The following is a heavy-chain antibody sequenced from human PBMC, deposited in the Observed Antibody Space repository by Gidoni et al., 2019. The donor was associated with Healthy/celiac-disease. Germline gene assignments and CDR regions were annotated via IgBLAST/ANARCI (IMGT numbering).Heavy chain of an antibody. D-gene: IGHD3-22*01. Sequence: QLQLQESGPGLVKPSETLSLTCTVSGGSISSSSYYWGWIRQPPGKGLGWIGSIYYCGSTYYNPSLKSRFTISVDTSKNQFSLKLSSGTAADTAVYYCASRPHEIRPYYYDSSGKEVDYWGQGTLVTVSS. CDR3: ASRPHEIRPYYYDSSGKEVDY. J-gene: IGHJ4*02. CDR2: IYYCGST. CDR1: GGSISSSSYY. V-gene: IGHV4-39*01.